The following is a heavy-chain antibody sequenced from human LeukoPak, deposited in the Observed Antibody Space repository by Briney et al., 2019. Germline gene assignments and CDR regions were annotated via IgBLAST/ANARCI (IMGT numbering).Heavy chain of an antibody. CDR1: GGSISSSSYY. CDR2: IYYSGST. V-gene: IGHV4-39*01. Sequence: SETLSLTCTVSGGSISSSSYYWGWIRQPPGKGLEWIGSIYYSGSTYYNPSLKSRVTISVDTSKNQFSLKLSSVTAADTAVYYCARHVSTSGSYQRPNMVDYWGQGTLVTVSS. J-gene: IGHJ4*02. D-gene: IGHD1-26*01. CDR3: ARHVSTSGSYQRPNMVDY.